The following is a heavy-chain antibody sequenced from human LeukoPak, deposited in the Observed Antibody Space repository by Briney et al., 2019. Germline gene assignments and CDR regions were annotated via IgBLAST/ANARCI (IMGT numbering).Heavy chain of an antibody. CDR2: INSDGSST. J-gene: IGHJ5*02. D-gene: IGHD1-26*01. V-gene: IGHV3-74*01. Sequence: PGGSLRLSCAASGFTFSSYWMHWVRQAPGKGLVWVSRINSDGSSTSYADSVKGRFTISRDNAKNTLYLQMNSLRAEDTAAYYCAKDRNRGSYYNWFDPWGQGTLVTVSS. CDR1: GFTFSSYW. CDR3: AKDRNRGSYYNWFDP.